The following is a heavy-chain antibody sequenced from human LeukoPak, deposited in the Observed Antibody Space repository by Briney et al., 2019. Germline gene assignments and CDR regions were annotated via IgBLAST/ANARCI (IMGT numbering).Heavy chain of an antibody. CDR2: INWNGGST. Sequence: GGSLRLSCAASGFTFDDYGMSWVRQAPGKGLEWVSGINWNGGSTGYGDSVKGRFTISGDNSKNTLYLQMKSLRAEDTAVYYCAKGGGYEAQYYYYYLDVWGKGTTVTISS. J-gene: IGHJ6*03. CDR3: AKGGGYEAQYYYYYLDV. CDR1: GFTFDDYG. D-gene: IGHD5-12*01. V-gene: IGHV3-20*04.